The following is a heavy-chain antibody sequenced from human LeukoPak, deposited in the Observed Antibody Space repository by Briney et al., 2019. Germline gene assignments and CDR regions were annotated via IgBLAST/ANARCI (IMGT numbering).Heavy chain of an antibody. CDR1: GFTFSSYA. Sequence: GGSLRLSCSASGFTFSSYAMHRVRQAPGKGLECLSAITSDGGNTYYADSVKGRFTISRDNSKNTLYLQMNSLRAEDTAVYYCAKRWGGGYFDYWGQGTLVTVSS. CDR3: AKRWGGGYFDY. D-gene: IGHD3-16*01. J-gene: IGHJ4*02. V-gene: IGHV3-64*04. CDR2: ITSDGGNT.